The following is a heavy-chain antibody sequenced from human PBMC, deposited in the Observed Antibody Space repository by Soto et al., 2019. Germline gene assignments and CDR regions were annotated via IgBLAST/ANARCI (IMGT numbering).Heavy chain of an antibody. CDR3: ARVQLKQWLVPLEFRPTEFDY. CDR1: GGTFSSYA. CDR2: IIPIFGTA. D-gene: IGHD6-19*01. Sequence: QVQLVQSGAEVKKPGSSVKVSCKASGGTFSSYAISWVRQAPGQGLEWMGGIIPIFGTANYAQKFQGRVTITADKYTSTAYMELSSLRSEDTAVYYCARVQLKQWLVPLEFRPTEFDYWGQGTLVTVSS. J-gene: IGHJ4*02. V-gene: IGHV1-69*06.